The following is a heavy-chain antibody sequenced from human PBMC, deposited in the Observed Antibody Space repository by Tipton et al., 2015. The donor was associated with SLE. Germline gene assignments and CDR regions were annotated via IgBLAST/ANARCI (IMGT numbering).Heavy chain of an antibody. CDR2: INHSGST. Sequence: TLSLTCAVYGGSFSGYYWSWIRQPPGKGLEWIGEINHSGSTNYNPSLKSRVSISVDTAKNQFSLKLSSVTAADTAVYYCVRDNGGWVPFFDYWGQGILVTVSS. V-gene: IGHV4-34*09. CDR1: GGSFSGYY. J-gene: IGHJ4*02. D-gene: IGHD2-8*01. CDR3: VRDNGGWVPFFDY.